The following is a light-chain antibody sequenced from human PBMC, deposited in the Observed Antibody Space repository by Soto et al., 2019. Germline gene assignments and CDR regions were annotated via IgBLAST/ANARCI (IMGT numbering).Light chain of an antibody. CDR3: QQYVSSQIT. V-gene: IGKV3-20*01. CDR2: GAS. CDR1: QSVGSSY. Sequence: EIVLTQSPGTLSLSPGERAALSCGASQSVGSSYLAWYQQKPGQAPRLLIYGASSRATGIPDRFSGSGSETDFTLTISRLEPEDFAVYYCQQYVSSQITFGQGTRLEIK. J-gene: IGKJ5*01.